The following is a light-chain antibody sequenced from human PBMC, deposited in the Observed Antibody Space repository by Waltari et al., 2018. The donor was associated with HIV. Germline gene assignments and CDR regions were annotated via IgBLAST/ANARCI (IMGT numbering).Light chain of an antibody. V-gene: IGLV2-14*03. J-gene: IGLJ3*02. CDR3: CSYTGSGSLWV. CDR2: DVS. CDR1: SSDVGAYNY. Sequence: QSALTQPASISASPGQSITISCTGTSSDVGAYNYASWYQQHPDKAPKLIIYDVSNRPSGVSNRFSASKSGNTASLTISGLQAEDEADYYCCSYTGSGSLWVFGGGTKLTVL.